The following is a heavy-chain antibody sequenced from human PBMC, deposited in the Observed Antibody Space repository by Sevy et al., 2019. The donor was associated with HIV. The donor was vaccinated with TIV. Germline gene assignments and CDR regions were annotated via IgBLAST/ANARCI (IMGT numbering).Heavy chain of an antibody. CDR1: GGTFSSYA. J-gene: IGHJ4*02. CDR3: ARVPDDSSGYHYRY. Sequence: ASVKVSCKASGGTFSSYAISWVRQAPGQGLEWMGGIIPIFGTANYAQKFQGRVTITADKSTSTAYMELSSLRSEDTAVYYCARVPDDSSGYHYRYWGQGTLVTVSS. CDR2: IIPIFGTA. V-gene: IGHV1-69*06. D-gene: IGHD3-22*01.